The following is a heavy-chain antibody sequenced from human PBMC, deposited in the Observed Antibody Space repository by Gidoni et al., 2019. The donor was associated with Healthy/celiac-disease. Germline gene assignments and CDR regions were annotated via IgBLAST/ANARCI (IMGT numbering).Heavy chain of an antibody. D-gene: IGHD2-2*01. CDR2: IYYSGST. CDR3: ARHLLPIVVVPAGWFDP. J-gene: IGHJ5*02. Sequence: QLQLPESGPGLVKPSETLSLTCTVSGGSIHSSSSYWGWIRQPPGKGLEWIGSIYYSGSTYYNPSLKSRVTISVDTSKNHFSLKLSSVTAADTAVYYCARHLLPIVVVPAGWFDPWGQGTLVTVSS. V-gene: IGHV4-39*01. CDR1: GGSIHSSSSY.